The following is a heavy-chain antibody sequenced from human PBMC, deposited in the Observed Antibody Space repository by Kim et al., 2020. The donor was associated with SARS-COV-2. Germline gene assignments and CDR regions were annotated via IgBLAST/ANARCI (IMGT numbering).Heavy chain of an antibody. Sequence: SETLSLTCAVYGGSFSGYYWSWIRQPPGKGLEWIGEINHSGSTNYNPSLKSRVTISVDTSKNQFSLKLSSVTAADTAVYYCARVFSTSMVTWPFDYWGQGTLVTVSS. J-gene: IGHJ4*02. V-gene: IGHV4-34*01. CDR1: GGSFSGYY. CDR2: INHSGST. CDR3: ARVFSTSMVTWPFDY. D-gene: IGHD5-18*01.